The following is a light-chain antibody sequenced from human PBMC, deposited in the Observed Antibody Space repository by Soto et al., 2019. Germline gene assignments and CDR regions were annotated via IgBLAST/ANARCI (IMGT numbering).Light chain of an antibody. V-gene: IGLV3-9*01. CDR2: RDS. CDR1: NIGSKH. CDR3: QVWDRRSAWV. J-gene: IGLJ3*02. Sequence: SYELTQPLSVSVALGQTARITCGGNNIGSKHVHWYQHKPGQAPVLVIYRDSNRPSGIPERFSASNSGNTATLTISRAQAGDEADYYCQVWDRRSAWVFGGGTKVTVL.